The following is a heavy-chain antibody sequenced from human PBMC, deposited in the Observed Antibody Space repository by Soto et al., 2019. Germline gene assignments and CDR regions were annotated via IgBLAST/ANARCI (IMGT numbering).Heavy chain of an antibody. CDR2: MSYDGTKE. Sequence: RLSCAASGFTFSTYGMHWVRQAPGKGLEWVAAMSYDGTKEYYVDSVKGRFTISRDNSRNTLFLQLNSLRAEDTAVYYCAKEYGSTWIDHWGQGTLVTVSS. CDR3: AKEYGSTWIDH. D-gene: IGHD6-13*01. CDR1: GFTFSTYG. V-gene: IGHV3-30*18. J-gene: IGHJ4*02.